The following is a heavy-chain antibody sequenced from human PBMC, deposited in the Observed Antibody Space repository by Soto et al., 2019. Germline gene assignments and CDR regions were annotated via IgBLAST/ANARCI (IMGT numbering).Heavy chain of an antibody. CDR2: ISSSSSYI. Sequence: EVQLVESGGGLVKPGGSLRLSCAASGFTFSSYSMNWVRQAPGKGLEWVSSISSSSSYIYYADSVKGRFTISRDNAKNSLYLQMNSLRAEDTAVYYCASGLGVGAPGGYFDYWGQGTLVTVSS. V-gene: IGHV3-21*01. CDR1: GFTFSSYS. J-gene: IGHJ4*02. D-gene: IGHD1-26*01. CDR3: ASGLGVGAPGGYFDY.